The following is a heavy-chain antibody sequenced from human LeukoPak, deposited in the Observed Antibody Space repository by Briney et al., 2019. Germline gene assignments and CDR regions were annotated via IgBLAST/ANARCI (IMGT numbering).Heavy chain of an antibody. CDR3: ARHGAVAGCDY. CDR2: ISSSSRYI. V-gene: IGHV3-21*01. Sequence: GGSLRLSCAASGFTFSSYSMNWVRQAPGKGLEWVSSISSSSRYIYYADSVKGRFTISRDNAKNSLYLQMNSLRAEDTAVYYCARHGAVAGCDYGGQRTRDTVSS. D-gene: IGHD6-19*01. J-gene: IGHJ4*02. CDR1: GFTFSSYS.